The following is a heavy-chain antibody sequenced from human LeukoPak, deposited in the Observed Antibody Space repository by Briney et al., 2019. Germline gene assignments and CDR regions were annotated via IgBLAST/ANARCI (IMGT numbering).Heavy chain of an antibody. Sequence: PRGSLRLSCAASGFTFGDYAMHWVRQPPGKGLEWVSLISGDGGRTYYADSVKGRFTVARDNSKNTLYLQMNSLGTEDTALYYCAKDLFIARGYFYYMDVWGKGTTVTVSS. CDR3: AKDLFIARGYFYYMDV. CDR1: GFTFGDYA. J-gene: IGHJ6*03. D-gene: IGHD2-15*01. CDR2: ISGDGGRT. V-gene: IGHV3-43*02.